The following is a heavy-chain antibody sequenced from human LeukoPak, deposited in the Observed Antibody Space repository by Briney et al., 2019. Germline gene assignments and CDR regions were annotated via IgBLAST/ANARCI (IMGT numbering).Heavy chain of an antibody. CDR1: GGSFSNYY. CDR3: ARAYFDTSAYYPHCEF. Sequence: SETLSLTCTVSGGSFSNYYWTWIRQPPGKGLEWIGYIYYSGSTNYNPSLKSRLTISIDTSKNQFFLKLSSVTAADTAVYYCARAYFDTSAYYPHCEFWGPGTLVTVSS. J-gene: IGHJ4*02. D-gene: IGHD3-22*01. V-gene: IGHV4-59*08. CDR2: IYYSGST.